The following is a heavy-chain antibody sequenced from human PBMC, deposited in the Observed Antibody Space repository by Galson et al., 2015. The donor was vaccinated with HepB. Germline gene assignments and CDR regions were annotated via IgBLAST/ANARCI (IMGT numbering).Heavy chain of an antibody. J-gene: IGHJ4*02. D-gene: IGHD6-19*01. CDR3: ARGKFGSGWTLDY. V-gene: IGHV3-7*03. CDR2: IKQGGSET. CDR1: GFTFSIYW. Sequence: SLRLSCAASGFTFSIYWMNWVRQAPGKGLEWVANIKQGGSETHYVGSVKGRFTISRDNAQNSLYLQMNSLGAEDTSVYSCARGKFGSGWTLDYWGQGTLVTVSS.